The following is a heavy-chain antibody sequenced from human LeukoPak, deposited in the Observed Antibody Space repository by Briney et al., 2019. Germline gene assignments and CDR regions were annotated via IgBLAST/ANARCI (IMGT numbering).Heavy chain of an antibody. J-gene: IGHJ4*02. D-gene: IGHD6-19*01. CDR1: GGSISSYY. CDR2: IYSSGST. V-gene: IGHV4-59*01. CDR3: ARSGGYSSPQNY. Sequence: SETLSLTCTVSGGSISSYYWSWIRQPPGKGLEWIGYIYSSGSTNYNSSLKSRVTISVDTSKNQFSLKLTSVTAADTAVYYCARSGGYSSPQNYWGQGTLVTVS.